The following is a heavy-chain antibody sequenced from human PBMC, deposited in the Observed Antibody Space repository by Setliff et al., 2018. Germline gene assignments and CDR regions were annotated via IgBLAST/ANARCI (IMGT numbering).Heavy chain of an antibody. J-gene: IGHJ3*01. CDR2: IKGKNDGSAT. CDR3: TTDPSPTFGGVIGAAFDF. V-gene: IGHV3-15*01. Sequence: PGESLKISCKGSGYTFTSYWMNWVRQAPGKGLEWVGRIKGKNDGSATDYAAPVKGRFTISRDDSKNTLYLQMNSLKTEDTAVYYCTTDPSPTFGGVIGAAFDFWGQGTMVTVSS. CDR1: GYTFTSYW. D-gene: IGHD3-16*01.